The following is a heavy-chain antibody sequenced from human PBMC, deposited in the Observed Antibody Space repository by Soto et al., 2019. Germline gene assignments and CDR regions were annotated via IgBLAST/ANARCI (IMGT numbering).Heavy chain of an antibody. D-gene: IGHD1-1*01. Sequence: SETLSLTCTVSGASISGFYWSWIRKSAGKGLERIGRIYATGTTDYNPSLKSRVMMSVDTSKKQFSLKLRSVTAADTAVYYCVRDGTKTLRDWFDPWGQGISVTVSS. J-gene: IGHJ5*02. V-gene: IGHV4-4*07. CDR1: GASISGFY. CDR3: VRDGTKTLRDWFDP. CDR2: IYATGTT.